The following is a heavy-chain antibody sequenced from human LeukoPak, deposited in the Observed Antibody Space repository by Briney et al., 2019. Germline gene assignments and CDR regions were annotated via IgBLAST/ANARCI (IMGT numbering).Heavy chain of an antibody. D-gene: IGHD2-2*01. V-gene: IGHV3-23*01. CDR3: AKDSQGYVRPIEH. CDR2: ISGSGRNT. CDR1: GFMFNSYA. J-gene: IGHJ1*01. Sequence: GGSLRLSCAASGFMFNSYAMNWVRQAPGKGLEWVSAISGSGRNTYYADSVKGRFTVSRDNSKNTLYLQMNSLRAEDTAMYYCAKDSQGYVRPIEHWGQGTLATVSS.